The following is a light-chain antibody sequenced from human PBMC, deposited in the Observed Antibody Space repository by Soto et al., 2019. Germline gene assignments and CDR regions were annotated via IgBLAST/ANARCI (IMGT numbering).Light chain of an antibody. CDR1: TSDVGGFDY. CDR3: SSYTTTGTQV. CDR2: DVS. V-gene: IGLV2-14*03. Sequence: LTQPASVSGSPGQSITLSCTGTTSDVGGFDYVSWYQQHPGKAPKLMIFDVSNRPSGVSDRFSGSKSGNTASLTISGLQAEDEADYYCSSYTTTGTQVFGTGTKVTVL. J-gene: IGLJ1*01.